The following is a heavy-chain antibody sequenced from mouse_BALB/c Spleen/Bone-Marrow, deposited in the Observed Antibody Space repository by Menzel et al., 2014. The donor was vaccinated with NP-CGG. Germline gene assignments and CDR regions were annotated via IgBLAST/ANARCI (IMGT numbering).Heavy chain of an antibody. V-gene: IGHV1-4*01. CDR2: VNPRSGYA. J-gene: IGHJ2*01. Sequence: QVHLQQPAELASPGASVKMSCKASGYTSTDYTIQWVKQRPGQGLKWTGYVNPRSGYANYNQKFKDKATLTADKSSSTAFMQLSSLTSEDSAVYYCARPKGFALDYWGQGTALTVSS. CDR3: ARPKGFALDY. CDR1: GYTSTDYT.